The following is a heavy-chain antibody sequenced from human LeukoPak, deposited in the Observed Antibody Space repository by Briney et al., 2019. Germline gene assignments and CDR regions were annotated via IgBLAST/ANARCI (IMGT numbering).Heavy chain of an antibody. J-gene: IGHJ5*02. CDR3: ARDSTIFGVVIIPRPFDP. Sequence: SVKVSCKASGGTFSSYAISWVRQAPGQGLEWMGGIIPIFGTANYAQKFQGRVTITADESTSTAYMELSSLRSEDTAVYYCARDSTIFGVVIIPRPFDPWGQGTLVTVSS. CDR1: GGTFSSYA. CDR2: IIPIFGTA. V-gene: IGHV1-69*13. D-gene: IGHD3-3*01.